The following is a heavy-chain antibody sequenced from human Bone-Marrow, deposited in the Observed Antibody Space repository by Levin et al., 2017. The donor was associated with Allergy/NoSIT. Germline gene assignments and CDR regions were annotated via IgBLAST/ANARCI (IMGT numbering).Heavy chain of an antibody. V-gene: IGHV3-30*04. CDR1: GFAFSDYA. D-gene: IGHD3-16*01. CDR2: ISNDGSYD. CDR3: ARLQYDYVQPTYV. Sequence: QAGGSLRLSCAASGFAFSDYAMQWVRQTPGKGLEWVAVISNDGSYDSCAESVKGRCSISRDNSKNTLYLQINTLRPEDTGVYYCARLQYDYVQPTYVWGQGTTVTVSS. J-gene: IGHJ6*02.